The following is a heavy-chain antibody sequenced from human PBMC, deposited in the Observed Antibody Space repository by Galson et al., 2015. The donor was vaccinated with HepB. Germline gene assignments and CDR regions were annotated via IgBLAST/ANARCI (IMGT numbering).Heavy chain of an antibody. D-gene: IGHD5-12*01. CDR1: GYTFTSYA. J-gene: IGHJ6*02. CDR2: INAGNGNT. CDR3: ARVYGGYDFSYYYYGMDV. Sequence: SVKVSCKASGYTFTSYAMHWVRQAPGQRLEWMGWINAGNGNTKYSQKFQGRVTITRDTSASTAYMELSSLRSEDTAVYYCARVYGGYDFSYYYYGMDVWGQGTTVTVSS. V-gene: IGHV1-3*01.